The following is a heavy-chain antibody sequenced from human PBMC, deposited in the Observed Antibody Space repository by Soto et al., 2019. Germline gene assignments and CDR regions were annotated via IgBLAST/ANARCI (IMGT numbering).Heavy chain of an antibody. V-gene: IGHV1-69*13. CDR2: IIPIFGTA. CDR1: GYTFTSYV. J-gene: IGHJ4*02. CDR3: AYSGYDKYYFDY. D-gene: IGHD5-12*01. Sequence: SVKVSCKASGYTFTSYVMHWVRQAPGQGLEWMGGIIPIFGTANYAQKFQGRVTITADESTSTAYMELSSLRSEDTAVYFCAYSGYDKYYFDYWGQGTLVTVSS.